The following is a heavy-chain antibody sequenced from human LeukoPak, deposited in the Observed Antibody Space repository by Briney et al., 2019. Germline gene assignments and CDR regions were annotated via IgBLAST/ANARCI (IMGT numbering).Heavy chain of an antibody. J-gene: IGHJ4*02. CDR3: AREQTYYHDSSGYYYVWSFDY. CDR1: GFTFSSYS. Sequence: PGGSLRLSCAASGFTFSSYSMNWVRQAPGKGLEWVSSISSSSYIYYADSVKGRFTISRDNAKNSLYLQMNSLRAEDTAVYYCAREQTYYHDSSGYYYVWSFDYWGQGTLVTVSS. CDR2: ISSSSYI. D-gene: IGHD3-22*01. V-gene: IGHV3-21*01.